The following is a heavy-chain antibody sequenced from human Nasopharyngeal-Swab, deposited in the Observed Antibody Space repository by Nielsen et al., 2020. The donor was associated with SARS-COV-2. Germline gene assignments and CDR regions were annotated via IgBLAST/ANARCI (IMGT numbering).Heavy chain of an antibody. CDR1: GYTFTSYY. J-gene: IGHJ4*02. CDR2: INPSGGST. Sequence: ASVKVSCKASGYTFTSYYMHWVRQAPGQGLEWMGIINPSGGSTSYAQKFQGRVTMTEDTSTDTAYMELSSLRSEDTAVYYCAMIPAAIIQLYKRGYYFDYWGQGTLVTVSS. CDR3: AMIPAAIIQLYKRGYYFDY. D-gene: IGHD2-2*02. V-gene: IGHV1-46*01.